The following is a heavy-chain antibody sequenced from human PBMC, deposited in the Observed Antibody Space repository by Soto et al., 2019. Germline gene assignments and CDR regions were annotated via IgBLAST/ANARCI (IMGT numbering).Heavy chain of an antibody. CDR2: IIPIFGTA. CDR3: ARSIYYCSGSLNWFDP. V-gene: IGHV1-69*06. CDR1: GGTFSSYA. J-gene: IGHJ5*02. Sequence: QVQLVQSGAEVKKPGSSVKVSCKASGGTFSSYAISWVRQAPGQGLEWMGGIIPIFGTANYAQKFQGRVTITADKSTSTAYMELSSLRSEDTAVYYCARSIYYCSGSLNWFDPWGQGTLVTVSS. D-gene: IGHD3-10*01.